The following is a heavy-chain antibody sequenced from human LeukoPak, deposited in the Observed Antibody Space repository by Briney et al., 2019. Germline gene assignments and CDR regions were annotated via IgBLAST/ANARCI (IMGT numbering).Heavy chain of an antibody. V-gene: IGHV3-33*01. CDR1: GFTFSSYG. J-gene: IGHJ4*02. CDR3: ARDGDALGLFDY. Sequence: GGSLRLSCAASGFTFSSYGMHWVRQAPGKGLEWVAVIWYDGSNKYYADSVKGRFTISRDNSKNTLYLQMNSLRAEDTAVYYCARDGDALGLFDYWGQGTLVTVFS. D-gene: IGHD7-27*01. CDR2: IWYDGSNK.